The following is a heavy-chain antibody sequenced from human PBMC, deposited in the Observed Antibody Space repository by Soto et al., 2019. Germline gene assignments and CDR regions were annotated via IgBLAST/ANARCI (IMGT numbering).Heavy chain of an antibody. CDR2: ISASGATT. Sequence: EVQLLESGGNLVQPGGSLRLSCAASGFSFSTSALTWVRQVPGKGLEWVSGISASGATTYYADSVKGRFTISRDNSKNTVFLHMTSLRAEDTALYYCAKWTDTVVEAALAGGAFDIWGQGTTVTVSS. CDR3: AKWTDTVVEAALAGGAFDI. V-gene: IGHV3-23*01. J-gene: IGHJ3*02. CDR1: GFSFSTSA. D-gene: IGHD2-2*01.